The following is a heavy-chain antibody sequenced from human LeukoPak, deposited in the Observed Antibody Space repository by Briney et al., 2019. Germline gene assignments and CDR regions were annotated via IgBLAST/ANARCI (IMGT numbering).Heavy chain of an antibody. CDR2: ISAYNGNT. CDR3: ARNGGYYDSSGYRDHNWFDP. J-gene: IGHJ5*02. D-gene: IGHD3-22*01. Sequence: ASVKVSCKASGYTFTSYGISWVRQAPGQGLEWMGWISAYNGNTNYAQKLQGRVTMTTDTSTRTVYMELRSLRSDDTAVYYCARNGGYYDSSGYRDHNWFDPWGQGTLVTVSS. V-gene: IGHV1-18*01. CDR1: GYTFTSYG.